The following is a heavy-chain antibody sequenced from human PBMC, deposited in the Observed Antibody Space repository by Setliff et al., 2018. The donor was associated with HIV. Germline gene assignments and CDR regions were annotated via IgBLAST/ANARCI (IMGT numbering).Heavy chain of an antibody. V-gene: IGHV4-61*09. Sequence: SETLSLTCTVSGGSISSGYHYWTWIRQPAGKGLEWIGHVFTTGSTNYNPSLKSRVTMSLDISKNQFSLKLRSSTAADAAVYYRVRENSGSYPDFSFYMDVWGKGTTVTVSS. CDR3: VRENSGSYPDFSFYMDV. CDR1: GGSISSGYHY. J-gene: IGHJ6*03. CDR2: VFTTGST. D-gene: IGHD1-26*01.